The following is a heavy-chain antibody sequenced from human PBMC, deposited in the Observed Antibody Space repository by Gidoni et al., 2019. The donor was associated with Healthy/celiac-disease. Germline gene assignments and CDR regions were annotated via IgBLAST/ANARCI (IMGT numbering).Heavy chain of an antibody. CDR1: GFTFSSYA. D-gene: IGHD4-4*01. J-gene: IGHJ5*02. CDR2: IIGSGGST. CDR3: ANAATPTTVRWFDP. V-gene: IGHV3-23*01. Sequence: EVQLLESGGGLVQPGGSLRLSCAASGFTFSSYAMSWVRQAPGKGLEWVSAIIGSGGSTYYADSVKVRFTISRDNSKNTLYLQMNFLRAEDTAVYYCANAATPTTVRWFDPWGQGTLVTVSS.